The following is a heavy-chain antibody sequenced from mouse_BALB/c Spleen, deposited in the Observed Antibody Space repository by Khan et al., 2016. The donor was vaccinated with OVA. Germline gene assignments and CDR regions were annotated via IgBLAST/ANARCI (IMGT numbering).Heavy chain of an antibody. CDR2: ISSGGSYT. J-gene: IGHJ3*01. CDR1: GFTFSTYG. V-gene: IGHV5-6*01. CDR3: ARLAYYYNCEGFAY. D-gene: IGHD1-1*01. Sequence: EVELVESGGDLVKPGGSLKLSCAASGFTFSTYGMSWVRQTPEKRLEWVATISSGGSYTYYPDNVKGRFTISRDNAKNTLYLQMSSLKSADTAIYYCARLAYYYNCEGFAYWGQGTLVTVSA.